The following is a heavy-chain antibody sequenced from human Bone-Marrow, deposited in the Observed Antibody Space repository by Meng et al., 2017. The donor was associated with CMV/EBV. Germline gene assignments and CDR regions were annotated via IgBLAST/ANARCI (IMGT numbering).Heavy chain of an antibody. CDR1: GGTFSSYA. CDR2: IIPIFGTA. D-gene: IGHD3-3*01. J-gene: IGHJ5*02. V-gene: IGHV1-69*05. CDR3: ARGSITIFGVVIPNWFDP. Sequence: SVKVSCKASGGTFSSYAISWVRQAPGQGLEWMGGIIPIFGTANYAQKFQGRVTITTDESTSTAYMELSSLRSEDTAVYYCARGSITIFGVVIPNWFDPWGQGTLVTVPS.